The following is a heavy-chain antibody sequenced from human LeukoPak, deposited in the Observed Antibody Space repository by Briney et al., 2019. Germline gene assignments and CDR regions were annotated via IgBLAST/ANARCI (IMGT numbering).Heavy chain of an antibody. D-gene: IGHD5-18*01. CDR3: ARERKVDTAMVDLGYYYYYGMDV. V-gene: IGHV1-8*01. CDR2: MNPNSGNT. J-gene: IGHJ6*02. CDR1: GYTFTSYD. Sequence: ASVKVSCKASGYTFTSYDINWVRQATGQGLEWMGWMNPNSGNTGYAQKFQGRVTMTRNTSISTAYMELSSLRSEDTAVYYCARERKVDTAMVDLGYYYYYGMDVWGQGTTVTVSS.